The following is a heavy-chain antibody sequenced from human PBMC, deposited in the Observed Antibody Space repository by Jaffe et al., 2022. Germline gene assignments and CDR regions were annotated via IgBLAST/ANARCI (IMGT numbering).Heavy chain of an antibody. J-gene: IGHJ4*02. D-gene: IGHD1-26*01. V-gene: IGHV6-1*01. CDR1: GDNVSKNDTA. Sequence: QIELQQSGPGLVRPSQTLSLTCVIFGDNVSKNDTAWNWFRESPSRGLEWLGWIYDGAQWFNDYVVSDKGRMNIFADTSRNQFSLHLRSVTPDDTAIYYCARARSGYFAYWGQGTLVTVSS. CDR3: ARARSGYFAY. CDR2: IYDGAQWFN.